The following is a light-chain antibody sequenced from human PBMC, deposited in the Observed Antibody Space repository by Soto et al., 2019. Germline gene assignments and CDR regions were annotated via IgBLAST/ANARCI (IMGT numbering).Light chain of an antibody. CDR1: SSDVGGYNY. CDR2: EVT. Sequence: ALAQPPSASGSPGQSVTISCTGTSSDVGGYNYVSWYQQHPGKAPKLMIYEVTKRPSGVPDRFSGSKSGNTASLTVSGLQAEDEADYFCCSHAGDNTYVFGTGTKVTVL. J-gene: IGLJ1*01. CDR3: CSHAGDNTYV. V-gene: IGLV2-8*01.